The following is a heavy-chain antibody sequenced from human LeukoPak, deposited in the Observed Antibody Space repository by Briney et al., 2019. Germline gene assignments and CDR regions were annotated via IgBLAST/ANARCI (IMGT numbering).Heavy chain of an antibody. CDR3: ARAEAVAGDFDY. Sequence: PGGSLRLSCAASGFTFSSYATHWVRQAPGKGLEWVAVISYDGSNKYYADSVKGRFTISRDNSKNTLYLQMNSLRAEDTAVYYCARAEAVAGDFDYWGQGTLVTVSS. CDR2: ISYDGSNK. V-gene: IGHV3-30-3*01. CDR1: GFTFSSYA. D-gene: IGHD6-13*01. J-gene: IGHJ4*02.